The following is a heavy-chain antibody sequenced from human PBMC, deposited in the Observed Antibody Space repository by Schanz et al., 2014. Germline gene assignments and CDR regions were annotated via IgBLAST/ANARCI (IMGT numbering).Heavy chain of an antibody. V-gene: IGHV3-23*01. Sequence: DVHLLESGGGLVQPGKSLRLSCAASGFTFSTDAMSWVRQAPGKGLEWVSAISGSGGSTYYTDSVKGRFTISRDNSKSPLYLQMNSQRAEDTAVYYCVRDSFFAFDYWGQGTLVTVSS. CDR3: VRDSFFAFDY. CDR2: ISGSGGST. D-gene: IGHD3-3*01. J-gene: IGHJ4*02. CDR1: GFTFSTDA.